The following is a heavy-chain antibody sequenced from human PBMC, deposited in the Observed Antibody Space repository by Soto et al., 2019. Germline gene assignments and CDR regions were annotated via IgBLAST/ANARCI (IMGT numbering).Heavy chain of an antibody. V-gene: IGHV1-69*13. CDR3: ARDGYCSSTSCYPKDYYYYGMDV. CDR1: GGTFSSYA. J-gene: IGHJ6*02. D-gene: IGHD2-2*03. Sequence: ASVKVSCKASGGTFSSYAISWVRQAPGQGLEWMGGIIPIFGTANYAQKFQGRVTITADESTSTAYMELSSPRSEDTAVYYCARDGYCSSTSCYPKDYYYYGMDVWGQGTTVTVSS. CDR2: IIPIFGTA.